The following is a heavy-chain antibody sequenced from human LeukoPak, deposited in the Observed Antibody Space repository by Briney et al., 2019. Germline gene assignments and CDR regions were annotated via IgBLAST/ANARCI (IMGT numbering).Heavy chain of an antibody. Sequence: SETLSLTCTVSGGSITNFYWSWVRQPPGKRLERLGFIYYTGSTTYNPSLESRVTISVDTSKNQFSLRLRSVTAADTAVYYCAASRWYFDVWGRGVVVAVSS. CDR1: GGSITNFY. CDR3: AASRWYFDV. J-gene: IGHJ2*01. V-gene: IGHV4-59*08. CDR2: IYYTGST.